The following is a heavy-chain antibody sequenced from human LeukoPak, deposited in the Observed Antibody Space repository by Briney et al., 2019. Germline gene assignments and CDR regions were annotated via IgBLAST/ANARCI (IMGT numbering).Heavy chain of an antibody. CDR2: IYYSWGT. D-gene: IGHD3-10*01. V-gene: IGHV4-59*02. J-gene: IGHJ3*02. CDR1: GGSVSGCY. Sequence: KASEMLFLTCAVSGGSVSGCYWSWIRQPPGKGLEWSGNIYYSWGTNYNPSLKSRVTISVDTSKNQFSLKLSSVTAADTAVYYCARDSGNGGEPDAFDIWGQGTMVTVSS. CDR3: ARDSGNGGEPDAFDI.